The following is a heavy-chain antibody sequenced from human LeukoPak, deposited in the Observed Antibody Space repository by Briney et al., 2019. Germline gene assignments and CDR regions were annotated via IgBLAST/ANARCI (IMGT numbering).Heavy chain of an antibody. CDR1: GGSISSYY. J-gene: IGHJ4*02. Sequence: SETLSLTCTVSGGSISSYYWSWLRQPAGEGLEWIGRIYTSGSTNYNPSLKSRVTMSVDTSKNQFSLKLSSVTAADTAVYYCARVGIAAAGFDYWGQGTLVTVSS. CDR3: ARVGIAAAGFDY. D-gene: IGHD6-13*01. CDR2: IYTSGST. V-gene: IGHV4-4*07.